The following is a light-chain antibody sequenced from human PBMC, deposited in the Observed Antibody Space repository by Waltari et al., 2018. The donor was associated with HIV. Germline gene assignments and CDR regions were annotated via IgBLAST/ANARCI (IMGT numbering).Light chain of an antibody. CDR2: RNN. Sequence: QSVLTQPPSASGTPGQRVTISCSGSSSNIGRNYVYWHQQLPGTAPKLLIYRNNQRPSGVPARFSGSKSGTSASLAINGLRSEDEADYYCAAWNDSLSGYVFGTGTKVTV. CDR3: AAWNDSLSGYV. V-gene: IGLV1-47*01. J-gene: IGLJ1*01. CDR1: SSNIGRNY.